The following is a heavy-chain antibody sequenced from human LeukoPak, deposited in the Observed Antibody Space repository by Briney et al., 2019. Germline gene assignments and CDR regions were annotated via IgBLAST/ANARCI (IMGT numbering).Heavy chain of an antibody. V-gene: IGHV3-66*01. Sequence: GGSLRLSCTASGFTVSTNYVSWVRQAPGKGLEWVSTIYRGGSTYYADSVKGRFTISRDNSKNTVYLQINTLRVEDTEVYYCARGGLETAVKYFFDYWGQGTLITVSS. D-gene: IGHD1-1*01. CDR1: GFTVSTNY. CDR3: ARGGLETAVKYFFDY. CDR2: IYRGGST. J-gene: IGHJ4*02.